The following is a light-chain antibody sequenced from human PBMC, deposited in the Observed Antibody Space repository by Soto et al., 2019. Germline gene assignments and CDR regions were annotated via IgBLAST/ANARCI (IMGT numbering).Light chain of an antibody. CDR2: EVT. J-gene: IGLJ1*01. CDR1: SSDVGGYNY. V-gene: IGLV2-8*01. CDR3: SSYAGSRNLV. Sequence: QSVLTQPPSASGSPGQSVTISCTGTSSDVGGYNYVSWYQQHPGKAPKLMIYEVTKRPSGVPDRFSSSKSGNTASLTVSGLQAEDEADYYCSSYAGSRNLVFGSGTKLTVL.